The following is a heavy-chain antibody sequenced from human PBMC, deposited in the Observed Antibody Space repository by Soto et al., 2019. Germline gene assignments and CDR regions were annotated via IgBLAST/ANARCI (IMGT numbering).Heavy chain of an antibody. Sequence: RLSCAASGFTFSSYAMSWVRQAPGKGLEWVSAISGSGGSTYYADSVKGRFTISRDNSKNTLYLQMNSLRAEDTAVYYCAKDYYDSSGYYPSPYFDYWGQGTLVTVSS. CDR3: AKDYYDSSGYYPSPYFDY. J-gene: IGHJ4*02. D-gene: IGHD3-22*01. CDR1: GFTFSSYA. V-gene: IGHV3-23*01. CDR2: ISGSGGST.